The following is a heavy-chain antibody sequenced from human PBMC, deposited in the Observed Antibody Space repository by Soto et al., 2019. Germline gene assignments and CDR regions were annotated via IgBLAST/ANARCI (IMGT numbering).Heavy chain of an antibody. CDR2: ISYDGSKK. CDR1: GFTFSNYA. Sequence: QVQLVESGGGVVQPGTSLRLSCATSGFTFSNYAIHWVRQAPGKELECVAVISYDGSKKFFADSVKGRFTISRDYSKSTAYLQMNSLRVDDSAAYYCSRGTTVTSTNYIDMDVWGQGTTVTVSS. D-gene: IGHD4-4*01. V-gene: IGHV3-30-3*01. J-gene: IGHJ6*02. CDR3: SRGTTVTSTNYIDMDV.